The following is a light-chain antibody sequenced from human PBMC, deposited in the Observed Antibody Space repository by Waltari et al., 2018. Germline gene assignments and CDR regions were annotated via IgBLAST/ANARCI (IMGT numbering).Light chain of an antibody. CDR1: SSDVGGYNY. CDR3: SSYISSDTLEL. J-gene: IGLJ2*01. CDR2: DVS. V-gene: IGLV2-14*03. Sequence: HSALTQPASVSGSPGQSITISCTGTSSDVGGYNYVPWYQQHPGKAPTLMIFDVSYRPSGISNRFSGSKSGNTASLTISGLQVEDEADYYCSSYISSDTLELFGGGTSLTVL.